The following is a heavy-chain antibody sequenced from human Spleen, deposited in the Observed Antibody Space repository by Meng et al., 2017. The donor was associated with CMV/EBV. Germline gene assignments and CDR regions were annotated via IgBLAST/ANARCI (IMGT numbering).Heavy chain of an antibody. CDR2: IDGRGHRT. D-gene: IGHD3-9*01. CDR1: GLTLYNYN. V-gene: IGHV3-23*01. CDR3: AKVDKYYATDV. Sequence: GSLKISCAASGLTLYNYNMAWVRQAPGKGLECVSSIDGRGHRTYYVDSVKGRFTISRDNSKNMLYLQMSSLRAEDTAVYHCAKVDKYYATDVWGQGTSVTVSS. J-gene: IGHJ6*02.